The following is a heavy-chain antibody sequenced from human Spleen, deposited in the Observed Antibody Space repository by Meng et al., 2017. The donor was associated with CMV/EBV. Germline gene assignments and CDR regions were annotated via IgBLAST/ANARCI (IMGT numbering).Heavy chain of an antibody. CDR3: ARVNRYCSSTSCRIDAFDI. J-gene: IGHJ3*02. D-gene: IGHD2-2*01. V-gene: IGHV3-7*01. CDR2: IKQDGSEK. Sequence: GGSLRLSCAASGFTFSSYWMGWVRQAPGKGLEWVANIKQDGSEKYYVDSVKGRFTISRDNAKNSLYLQMNSLRAEDTAVYYCARVNRYCSSTSCRIDAFDIWGQGTMVTVSS. CDR1: GFTFSSYW.